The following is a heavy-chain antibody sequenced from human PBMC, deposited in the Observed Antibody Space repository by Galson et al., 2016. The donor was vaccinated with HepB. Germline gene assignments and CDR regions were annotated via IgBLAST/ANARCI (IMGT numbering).Heavy chain of an antibody. CDR3: AREWELGGYFDY. CDR2: LSHDGVTK. D-gene: IGHD1-26*01. V-gene: IGHV3-30-3*01. Sequence: SLRLSCAASEFTFNNCPLHWVRQAPGKGLEWVAVLSHDGVTKFYADSVRARFTISRDKSKTTVYLKMDGLSAEDTAVYYCAREWELGGYFDYWGQGTLVTVSS. J-gene: IGHJ4*02. CDR1: EFTFNNCP.